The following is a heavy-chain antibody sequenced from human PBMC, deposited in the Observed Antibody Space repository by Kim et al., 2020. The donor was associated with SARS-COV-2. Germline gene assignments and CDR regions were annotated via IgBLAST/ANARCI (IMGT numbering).Heavy chain of an antibody. D-gene: IGHD6-13*01. CDR3: ARGARGIAAAGIDY. Sequence: AESVKGRFTIARDNSKNTLYLQMNSLRAEDTAVYYCARGARGIAAAGIDYWGQGTLVTVSS. J-gene: IGHJ4*02. V-gene: IGHV3-66*01.